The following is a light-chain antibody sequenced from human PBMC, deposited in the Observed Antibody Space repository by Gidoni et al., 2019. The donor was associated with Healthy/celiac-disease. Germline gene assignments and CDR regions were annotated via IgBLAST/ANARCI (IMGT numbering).Light chain of an antibody. J-gene: IGKJ4*01. CDR1: QSVTSNY. CDR3: QQYVTSQLT. V-gene: IGKV3-20*01. CDR2: GAS. Sequence: EIVLTQYPGTLSLSPGERATFSCRASQSVTSNYLAWYQHKPGQAPRLLIYGASRRATGIPDRFSGSGSGTDFTLTISRLEPGDFAVYYCQQYVTSQLTFGGGTKVEIK.